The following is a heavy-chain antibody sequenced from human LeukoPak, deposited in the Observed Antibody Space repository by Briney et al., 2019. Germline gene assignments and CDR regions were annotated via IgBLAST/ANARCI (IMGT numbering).Heavy chain of an antibody. CDR1: GVFIRTYY. Sequence: SETLSLTCTVSGVFIRTYYWSWIRQPPGKGLEWIGYIYYSESSNYNPSLKSRVAISVDTSKNQFSLKLSSVTAADTAVYYCATGRPYSSPGYWGQGTLVTVSS. CDR3: ATGRPYSSPGY. J-gene: IGHJ4*02. V-gene: IGHV4-59*01. CDR2: IYYSESS. D-gene: IGHD6-13*01.